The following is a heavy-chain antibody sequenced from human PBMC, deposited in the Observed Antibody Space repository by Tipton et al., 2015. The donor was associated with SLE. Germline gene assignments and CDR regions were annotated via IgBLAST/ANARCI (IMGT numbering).Heavy chain of an antibody. Sequence: GSLRLSCATSGFAFSDYWMHWVRQAPGKGLVWVSRIESDGSRTNYADSVKGRFTISRDNSKDIVFLQMNSLRAEDTAVYYCARDHYYYYMDVWGKGTTVTVSS. CDR2: IESDGSRT. V-gene: IGHV3-74*01. CDR1: GFAFSDYW. J-gene: IGHJ6*03. CDR3: ARDHYYYYMDV.